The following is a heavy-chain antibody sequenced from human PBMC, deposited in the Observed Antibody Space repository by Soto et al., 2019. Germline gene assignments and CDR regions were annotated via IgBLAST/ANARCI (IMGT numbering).Heavy chain of an antibody. Sequence: EVQLVESGGGVVQPGGSLRLSCAASGFSFSDHYMDWVRQAPGKGLEWVGRTRNKANSYTTEYAASVKGRFTISRDESENSLFLQMNSLKTEDTAVYFWARAAARGYPPYAYWGQGTLVTVSS. V-gene: IGHV3-72*01. J-gene: IGHJ4*02. D-gene: IGHD6-25*01. CDR2: TRNKANSYTT. CDR3: ARAAARGYPPYAY. CDR1: GFSFSDHY.